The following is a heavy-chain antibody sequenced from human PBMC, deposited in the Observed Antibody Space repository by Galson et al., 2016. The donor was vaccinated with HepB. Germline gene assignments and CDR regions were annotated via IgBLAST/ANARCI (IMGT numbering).Heavy chain of an antibody. D-gene: IGHD3/OR15-3a*01. CDR1: GFTFSGHY. J-gene: IGHJ5*02. Sequence: SLRLSCAASGFTFSGHYMDWVRQAPGKGLEWVGRARSKFHRYSTEYAASVKGRFTVSRDESKNSLYLQVNSLKVEDTAVYFCARGPFCTSSYCPGPFNSWGQGTLVTVSS. CDR2: ARSKFHRYST. CDR3: ARGPFCTSSYCPGPFNS. V-gene: IGHV3-72*01.